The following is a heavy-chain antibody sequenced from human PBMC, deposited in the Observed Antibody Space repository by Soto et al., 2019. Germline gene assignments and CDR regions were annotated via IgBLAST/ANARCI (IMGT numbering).Heavy chain of an antibody. CDR3: ARDQWLVRSRWFAP. CDR2: ISAYNGNT. J-gene: IGHJ5*02. D-gene: IGHD6-19*01. CDR1: GYTFTSYG. Sequence: ASVKVSCXASGYTFTSYGISWVRQSPGKRLERMGWISAYNGNTNYAQKLQGRVTMTTDTSTSTAYMELRSLRSDDTAVYYSARDQWLVRSRWFAPWGQGTLVTVSS. V-gene: IGHV1-18*01.